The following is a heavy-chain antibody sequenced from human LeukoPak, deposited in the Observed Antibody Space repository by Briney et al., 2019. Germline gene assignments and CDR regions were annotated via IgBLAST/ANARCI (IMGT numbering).Heavy chain of an antibody. D-gene: IGHD3-22*01. CDR3: ARDAYYYDSSGYYQIKNFDY. Sequence: SGGSLRLSCAASGFTFSSYEMNWVRQAPGKGLEWDSYIRSSGSTIYYADSVKGRFTISRDNAKNSLYLQMNSLRAEDTAVYYCARDAYYYDSSGYYQIKNFDYWGQGTLVTVSS. V-gene: IGHV3-48*03. J-gene: IGHJ4*02. CDR2: IRSSGSTI. CDR1: GFTFSSYE.